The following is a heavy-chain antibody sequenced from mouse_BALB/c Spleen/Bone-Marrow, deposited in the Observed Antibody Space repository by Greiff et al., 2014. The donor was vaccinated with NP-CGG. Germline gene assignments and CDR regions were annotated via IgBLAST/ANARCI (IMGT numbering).Heavy chain of an antibody. CDR2: IYPGNSDT. CDR3: TKEWYYGFDY. V-gene: IGHV1-5*01. D-gene: IGHD1-1*01. CDR1: GYSFTSYW. Sequence: VQLQQSGTVLARPEASVKMSCKASGYSFTSYWMHWVKQRPGQGLEWIGAIYPGNSDTSYNQKFKGKAKLTAVTSASTAYMELSSLTNEDSAVYYCTKEWYYGFDYWGQGTTLTVSS. J-gene: IGHJ2*01.